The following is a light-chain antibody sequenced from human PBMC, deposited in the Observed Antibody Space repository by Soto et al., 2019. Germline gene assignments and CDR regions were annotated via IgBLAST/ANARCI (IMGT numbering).Light chain of an antibody. CDR2: GAS. CDR1: QTIIHN. J-gene: IGKJ5*01. Sequence: EIVMTQSPVTLSVSPGERATISCRASQTIIHNLAWYQQKPGQAPRLLIYGASTRATGIPDRFSGSGSGTEFTLSISSLQSEDFAVYYCQQYKSWPPFTFGQGTRLEMK. CDR3: QQYKSWPPFT. V-gene: IGKV3-15*01.